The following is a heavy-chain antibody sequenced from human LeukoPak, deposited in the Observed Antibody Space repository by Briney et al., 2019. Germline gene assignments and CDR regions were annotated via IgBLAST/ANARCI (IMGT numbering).Heavy chain of an antibody. CDR3: ARGGIAALDY. D-gene: IGHD6-13*01. CDR1: GGSISSGGYY. Sequence: SETLSLTCSVSGGSISSGGYYWSWIRQPPGKGLEWIGYIYHSGSTYYNPSLKSRVTISVDRSKNQFSLKLSSVTAADTAVYYCARGGIAALDYWGQGTLVTVSS. V-gene: IGHV4-30-2*01. J-gene: IGHJ4*02. CDR2: IYHSGST.